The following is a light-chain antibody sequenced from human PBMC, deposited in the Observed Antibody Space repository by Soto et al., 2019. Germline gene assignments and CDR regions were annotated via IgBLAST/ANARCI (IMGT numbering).Light chain of an antibody. Sequence: QSALTQPASVSGSPGQSITISCTGTSSDVGNYNLVSWYQQYPGKAPKHIIYDVSKRPSGISNRFSGSKSGNTASLTVSGLQAEDEADYYCFSYAGTSMLFGGGTKLTVL. V-gene: IGLV2-23*02. J-gene: IGLJ2*01. CDR1: SSDVGNYNL. CDR2: DVS. CDR3: FSYAGTSML.